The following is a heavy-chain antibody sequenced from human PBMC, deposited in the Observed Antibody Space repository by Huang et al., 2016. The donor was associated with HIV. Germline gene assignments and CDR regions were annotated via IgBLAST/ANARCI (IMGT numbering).Heavy chain of an antibody. CDR3: AKESRWFSDFDH. CDR2: ISHDGRSQ. J-gene: IGHJ4*02. CDR1: GFKLSGFG. D-gene: IGHD2-15*01. V-gene: IGHV3-30*18. Sequence: QVHLVESGGGVVQPGGSLRLSCAASGFKLSGFGMHWVRQAPGKGLEWVAVISHDGRSQFDTDSVKGRFTISRDNSDNTLSLQMKGLRPDDTAVYYCAKESRWFSDFDHWGQGVLVSVSS.